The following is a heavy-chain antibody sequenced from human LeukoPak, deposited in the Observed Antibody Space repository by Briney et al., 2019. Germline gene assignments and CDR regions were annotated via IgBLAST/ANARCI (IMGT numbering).Heavy chain of an antibody. D-gene: IGHD4-23*01. CDR2: IKHSGST. CDR3: AKILRSYRYYFDY. CDR1: GGSFSVYY. J-gene: IGHJ4*02. V-gene: IGHV4-34*01. Sequence: SETLSLACAVDGGSFSVYYWGWIRQPPGKGLEWIGEIKHSGSTDYNPSLKSRVTISVDTSKNQFSLKLSSVTVADTAVYYCAKILRSYRYYFDYWGQGTLVTVLS.